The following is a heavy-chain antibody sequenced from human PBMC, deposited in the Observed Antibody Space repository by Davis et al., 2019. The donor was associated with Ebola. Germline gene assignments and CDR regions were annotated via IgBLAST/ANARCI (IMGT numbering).Heavy chain of an antibody. CDR2: IWYDGSNK. Sequence: GESLKISCAASGFTFSSYGMHWVRQAPGKGLEWVAVIWYDGSNKYYADSVKGRFTISRDNSKNTLYLQMNSLRAEDTAVYYCARGYYYDSSGYPFDPWGQGTLVTVSS. D-gene: IGHD3-22*01. CDR3: ARGYYYDSSGYPFDP. J-gene: IGHJ5*02. V-gene: IGHV3-33*01. CDR1: GFTFSSYG.